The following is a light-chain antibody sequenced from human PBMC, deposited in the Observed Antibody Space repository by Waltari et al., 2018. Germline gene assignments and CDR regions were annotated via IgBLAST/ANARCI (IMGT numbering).Light chain of an antibody. V-gene: IGKV1D-8*01. Sequence: VIWMTPSPSLLSASTGDGVTTSCRRSQGISSYLAWYQQKPGKAPELLIYAASTLQSGVPSRFSGSGYGTDFTLTISCLQSEDFATYYCQQYYSFPWTFGQGTKVEIK. CDR1: QGISSY. CDR2: AAS. CDR3: QQYYSFPWT. J-gene: IGKJ1*01.